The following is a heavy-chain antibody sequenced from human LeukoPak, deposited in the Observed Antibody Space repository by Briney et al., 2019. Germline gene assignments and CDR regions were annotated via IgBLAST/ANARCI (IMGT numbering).Heavy chain of an antibody. D-gene: IGHD2-2*01. CDR2: ISAYNGNT. J-gene: IGHJ3*02. V-gene: IGHV1-18*01. CDR1: GYTFTSYG. Sequence: ASVKVSCKASGYTFTSYGISWVRQAPGQGLEWMGWISAYNGNTNYAQKLQGRVTMTTDTSTSTAYMERRSLRSDDTAVYYCARDRGGCSSTSCDAFDIWGQGTMVTVSS. CDR3: ARDRGGCSSTSCDAFDI.